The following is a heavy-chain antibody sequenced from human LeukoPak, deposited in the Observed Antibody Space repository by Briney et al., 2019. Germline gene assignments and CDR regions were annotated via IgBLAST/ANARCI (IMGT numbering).Heavy chain of an antibody. D-gene: IGHD2-15*01. Sequence: GGSLRLSCAASGFTFSNYAMTWVRQAPGKGLEWVSVISGGGGSTYYADSVKGRFTISRDNSKNTLYLQMNSLRAEDTAVYYCATGGWYQYSQHWGQGTLVTVSS. V-gene: IGHV3-23*01. CDR2: ISGGGGST. CDR3: ATGGWYQYSQH. J-gene: IGHJ1*01. CDR1: GFTFSNYA.